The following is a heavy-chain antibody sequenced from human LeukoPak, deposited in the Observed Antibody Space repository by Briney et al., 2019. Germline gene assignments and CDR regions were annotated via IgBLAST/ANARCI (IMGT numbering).Heavy chain of an antibody. CDR2: IYTSGST. CDR3: ARDGSYYYGSGSYKYYYGMDV. D-gene: IGHD3-10*01. V-gene: IGHV4-61*02. J-gene: IGHJ6*02. CDR1: GGSISSGSYY. Sequence: SETLSLTCTVSGGSISSGSYYWSWIRQPAGTGLEWIGRIYTSGSTNYNPSPKSRVTISVDTSKNQFSLKLSSVTAADTAVYYCARDGSYYYGSGSYKYYYGMDVWGQGTTVTVSS.